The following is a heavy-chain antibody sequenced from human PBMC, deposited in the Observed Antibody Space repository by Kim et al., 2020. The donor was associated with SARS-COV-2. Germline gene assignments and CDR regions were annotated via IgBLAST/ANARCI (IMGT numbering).Heavy chain of an antibody. Sequence: SETLSLTCTVSGGSISSYYWSWIRQPPGKGLEWIGYIYYSGSTNYNPSLKSRVTISVDTSKNQFSLKLSSVTAADTAVYYCARGRTKYQLPYDYWGQGTLVTVSS. D-gene: IGHD2-2*02. J-gene: IGHJ4*02. CDR2: IYYSGST. CDR1: GGSISSYY. V-gene: IGHV4-59*01. CDR3: ARGRTKYQLPYDY.